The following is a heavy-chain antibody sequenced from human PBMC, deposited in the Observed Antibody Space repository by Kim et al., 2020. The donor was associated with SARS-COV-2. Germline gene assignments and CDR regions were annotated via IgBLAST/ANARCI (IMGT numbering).Heavy chain of an antibody. CDR3: ARVHSSSWYEDYFDY. V-gene: IGHV4-31*03. Sequence: SETLSLTCTVSGGSISSGGYYWSWIRQHPGKGLEWIGYIYYSGSTYYNPSLKSRVTISVDTSKNQFSLKLSSVTAADTAVYYCARVHSSSWYEDYFDYWGQGTLGTVSS. CDR1: GGSISSGGYY. D-gene: IGHD6-13*01. CDR2: IYYSGST. J-gene: IGHJ4*02.